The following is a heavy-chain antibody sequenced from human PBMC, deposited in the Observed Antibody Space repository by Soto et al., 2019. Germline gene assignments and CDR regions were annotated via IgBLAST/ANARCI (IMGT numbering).Heavy chain of an antibody. D-gene: IGHD6-25*01. CDR1: GFQFSDYT. V-gene: IGHV3-23*01. CDR2: ITASGVST. J-gene: IGHJ4*02. CDR3: GKGSSSGWPWADDYDH. Sequence: PRGSLRLSCVASGFQFSDYTLTWVRQSPVRGLEWVSHITASGVSTSYAASVKGRFTISRDNAKNTMYLQMDDLRVGDTAKYFCGKGSSSGWPWADDYDHWGQGVPVTVSS.